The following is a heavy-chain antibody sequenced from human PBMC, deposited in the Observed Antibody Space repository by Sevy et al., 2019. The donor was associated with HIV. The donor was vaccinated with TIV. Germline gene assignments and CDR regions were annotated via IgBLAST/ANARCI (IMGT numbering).Heavy chain of an antibody. J-gene: IGHJ6*02. V-gene: IGHV4-59*11. CDR1: GVSISTHS. Sequence: SENLSLTCTVSGVSISTHSWSWIRQPPGKGLEHIGYIYYKGNANYNPSFQSRVTIAGDTSMNQLSRKLTSVTAAETAVYYCARDMDNFYGMDVWGQGTTVTVSS. D-gene: IGHD3-10*01. CDR2: IYYKGNA. CDR3: ARDMDNFYGMDV.